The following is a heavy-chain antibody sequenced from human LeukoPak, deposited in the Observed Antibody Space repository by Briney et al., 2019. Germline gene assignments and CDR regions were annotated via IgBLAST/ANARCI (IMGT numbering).Heavy chain of an antibody. J-gene: IGHJ4*02. D-gene: IGHD1-26*01. CDR1: GYTFTGYF. CDR3: ARGVNSGYFDY. Sequence: ASVKVSCKASGYTFTGYFMHWVRLAPGQGLEWMGWINPNSGGTNYAQKFQGRVTMTRDTSISTAYMELSRLGSDDTAVYYCARGVNSGYFDYCGQGTLVTVSS. V-gene: IGHV1-2*02. CDR2: INPNSGGT.